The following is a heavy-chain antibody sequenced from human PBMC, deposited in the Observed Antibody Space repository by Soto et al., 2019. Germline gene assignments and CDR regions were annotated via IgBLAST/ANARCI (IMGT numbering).Heavy chain of an antibody. J-gene: IGHJ6*02. CDR3: AARVGGHDYGDYGDYYYYGMDV. CDR2: IIPIFGTA. D-gene: IGHD4-17*01. Sequence: QVQLVQSGAEVKKPGSSVKVSCKASGGTFSSYAIGWVRQAPGQGLEWMGGIIPIFGTANYAQKFQGRVTITADESTSTAYMELSSLRSEDTAVYYCAARVGGHDYGDYGDYYYYGMDVWGQGTTVTVSS. V-gene: IGHV1-69*01. CDR1: GGTFSSYA.